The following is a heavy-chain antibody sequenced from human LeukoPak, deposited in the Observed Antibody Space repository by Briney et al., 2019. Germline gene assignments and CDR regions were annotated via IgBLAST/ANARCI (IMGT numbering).Heavy chain of an antibody. CDR3: ARELWVLAGTRGRAFDI. CDR2: INPNSGGT. J-gene: IGHJ3*02. D-gene: IGHD1-1*01. Sequence: ASVKVSCKASGYTFTGHYMHWVRQAPGQGLEWMAWINPNSGGTNYAQKFQGRVTVTRDTSISTAYMELSSLRSDDTAVYYCARELWVLAGTRGRAFDIWGQGTMVAVSS. CDR1: GYTFTGHY. V-gene: IGHV1-2*02.